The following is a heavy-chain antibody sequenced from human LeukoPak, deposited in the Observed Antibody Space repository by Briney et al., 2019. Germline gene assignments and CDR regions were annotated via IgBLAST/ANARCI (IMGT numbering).Heavy chain of an antibody. V-gene: IGHV3-21*01. CDR1: GFTFSSYW. J-gene: IGHJ4*02. Sequence: GGSLRLSCAASGFTFSSYWMHWVRQAPGKGLEWVSFISGSSSYIYYADSVKGRFTISRYNAKNSLYLQMNSLRAEDTAVYYCARGEYGSGSYHIDYWGQGTLVTVSS. CDR2: ISGSSSYI. D-gene: IGHD3-10*01. CDR3: ARGEYGSGSYHIDY.